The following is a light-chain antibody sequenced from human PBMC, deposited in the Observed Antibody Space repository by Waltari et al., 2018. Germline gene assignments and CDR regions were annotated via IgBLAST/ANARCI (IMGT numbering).Light chain of an antibody. CDR3: SSRNGRANQVV. Sequence: SSELTQDPGVSVALGQTIRFTCQGDSLRTSYESWDQLKPGPAPVLVIYGNDKRPSGIPDRISGYSSGTTSSLTITGAQAEDEADYYCSSRNGRANQVVFAGGTKVTVL. CDR1: SLRTSY. CDR2: GND. V-gene: IGLV3-19*01. J-gene: IGLJ3*02.